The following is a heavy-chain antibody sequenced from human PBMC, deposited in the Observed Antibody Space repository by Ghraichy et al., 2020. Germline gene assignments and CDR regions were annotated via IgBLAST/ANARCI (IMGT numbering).Heavy chain of an antibody. Sequence: GESLNISCAASGFTFSSYSMNWVRQAPGKGLEWVSYISSSSSTIYYADSVKGRFTISRDNAKNSLYLQMNSLRAEDTAVYYCARKDCSGGSCPNDAFDIWGQGTMVTVSS. CDR2: ISSSSSTI. CDR1: GFTFSSYS. V-gene: IGHV3-48*01. CDR3: ARKDCSGGSCPNDAFDI. D-gene: IGHD2-15*01. J-gene: IGHJ3*02.